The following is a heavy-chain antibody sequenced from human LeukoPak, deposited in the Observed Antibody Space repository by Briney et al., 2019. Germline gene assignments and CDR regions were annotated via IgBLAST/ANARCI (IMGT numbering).Heavy chain of an antibody. CDR1: GFTFSSYS. J-gene: IGHJ3*02. CDR3: ARDLSSGWPDAFDI. D-gene: IGHD6-19*01. CDR2: ISSSSSYI. V-gene: IGHV3-21*01. Sequence: GGSLRLSCAASGFTFSSYSTNWVRQAPGKGLEWVSSISSSSSYIYYADSVKGRFTISRDNAKNSLYLQMNSLRAEDTAVYYCARDLSSGWPDAFDIWGQGTMVTVSS.